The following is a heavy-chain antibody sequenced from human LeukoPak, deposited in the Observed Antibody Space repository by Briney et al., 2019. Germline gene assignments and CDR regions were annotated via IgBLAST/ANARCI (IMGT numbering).Heavy chain of an antibody. D-gene: IGHD4-17*01. CDR2: INSDGSST. Sequence: GGSLRLSCAASGFTFVNSWMHWVRQAPGKGLVWVSRINSDGSSTSYADSVKGRFTISRDNAKNTLYLQMNSLRAEDTAVYYCARDYGDYLLDYWGQGTLVTVSS. CDR1: GFTFVNSW. CDR3: ARDYGDYLLDY. J-gene: IGHJ4*02. V-gene: IGHV3-74*01.